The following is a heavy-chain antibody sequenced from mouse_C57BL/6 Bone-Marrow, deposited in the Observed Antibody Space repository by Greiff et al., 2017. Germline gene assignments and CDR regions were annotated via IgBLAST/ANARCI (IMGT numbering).Heavy chain of an antibody. D-gene: IGHD2-1*01. CDR2: FYPGSGSI. J-gene: IGHJ3*01. CDR1: GYTFTEYT. V-gene: IGHV1-62-2*01. CDR3: ARREEEIYYVVFAY. Sequence: VQLQPSGAELVKPGASVKLSCKASGYTFTEYTIHWVKQRTGQGLEWIGWFYPGSGSIKYNEKFKDKATLTSDKSSSTVYMEIRRLTSDDSAVYFFARREEEIYYVVFAYWGQGTLVTVSA.